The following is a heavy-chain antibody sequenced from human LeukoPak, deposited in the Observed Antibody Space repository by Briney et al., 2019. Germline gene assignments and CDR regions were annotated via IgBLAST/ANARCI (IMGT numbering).Heavy chain of an antibody. D-gene: IGHD6-19*01. Sequence: QPGGSLRLSCAASGFTFSSYAMSWVRQAPGKGLEWVSAISGSGGSTYYADSVKGRFTISRDNSKNTLYLQLNSLRAEDTAVYYCGRGIDYSSGPDYWGQGTLVTVSS. CDR3: GRGIDYSSGPDY. CDR2: ISGSGGST. J-gene: IGHJ4*02. V-gene: IGHV3-23*01. CDR1: GFTFSSYA.